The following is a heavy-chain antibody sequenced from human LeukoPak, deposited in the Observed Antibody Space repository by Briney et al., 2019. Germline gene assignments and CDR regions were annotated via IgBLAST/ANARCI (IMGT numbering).Heavy chain of an antibody. D-gene: IGHD6-19*01. Sequence: GGSLRLSCAASGFTFSSYSMNWVRQAPGKGLEWVSSISSSSSYIYYADSVKGRFTISRDNAKNSLYLQMNSLRAEDTAMYYCAREDSSGWADFDYWGQGTLVTVSS. V-gene: IGHV3-21*01. J-gene: IGHJ4*02. CDR1: GFTFSSYS. CDR3: AREDSSGWADFDY. CDR2: ISSSSSYI.